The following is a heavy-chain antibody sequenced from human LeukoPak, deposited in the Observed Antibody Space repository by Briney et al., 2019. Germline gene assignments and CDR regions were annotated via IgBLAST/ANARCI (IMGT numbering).Heavy chain of an antibody. V-gene: IGHV3-33*01. CDR2: IWYDGSNK. CDR3: ARDPWLSSSWFNAYGMDV. D-gene: IGHD6-13*01. Sequence: GGSLRLSCAASGFTFSSYGIHWVRRAPGKGLEWVAVIWYDGSNKYYADSVKGRFTISRDNSKNTLYLQMNSLRAEDTAVYYCARDPWLSSSWFNAYGMDVWGQGTTVTVSS. J-gene: IGHJ6*02. CDR1: GFTFSSYG.